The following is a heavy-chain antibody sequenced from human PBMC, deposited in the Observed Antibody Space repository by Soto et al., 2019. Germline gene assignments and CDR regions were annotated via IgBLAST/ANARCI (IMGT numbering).Heavy chain of an antibody. CDR3: ARSRSGAVADSFDF. CDR1: GFSFSRYA. CDR2: ISKDGSHK. J-gene: IGHJ4*02. D-gene: IGHD3-10*01. V-gene: IGHV3-30*04. Sequence: GGSLRLSCAASGFSFSRYAIHWVRQAPGKGLEWVAVISKDGSHKYYLDSVKGRFTISRDNSKSILYLQMNSLRDEDTAVYYCARSRSGAVADSFDFWGQGTLVTVSS.